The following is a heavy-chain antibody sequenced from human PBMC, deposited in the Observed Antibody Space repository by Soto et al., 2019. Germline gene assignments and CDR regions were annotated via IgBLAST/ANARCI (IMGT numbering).Heavy chain of an antibody. CDR1: GFTFSSYG. J-gene: IGHJ4*02. Sequence: LRLSCAASGFTFSSYGMHWVRQAPGKGLEWVAVISYDGSNKYYADSVKGRFTISRDNSKNTLYLQMNSLRAEDTAVYYCAKDPAATTLHAGWGQGTLVTVSS. V-gene: IGHV3-30*18. CDR2: ISYDGSNK. CDR3: AKDPAATTLHAG. D-gene: IGHD6-25*01.